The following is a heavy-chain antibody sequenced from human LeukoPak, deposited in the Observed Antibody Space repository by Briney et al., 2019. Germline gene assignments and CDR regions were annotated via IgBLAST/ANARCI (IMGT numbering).Heavy chain of an antibody. CDR2: IKQDGRDK. CDR3: VRGYRKLED. V-gene: IGHV3-7*01. D-gene: IGHD2-2*02. J-gene: IGHJ4*02. Sequence: GGSLRLSCAASGLTFSSYLMSWVRQAPGKGLEWVAYIKQDGRDKYYVDSVKGRFTISRDNAKNSLCLQMNSLRAEDTAVYYCVRGYRKLEDWGQGTLVTVSS. CDR1: GLTFSSYL.